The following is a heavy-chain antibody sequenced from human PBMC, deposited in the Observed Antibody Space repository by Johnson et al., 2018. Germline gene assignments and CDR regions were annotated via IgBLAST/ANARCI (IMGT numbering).Heavy chain of an antibody. J-gene: IGHJ1*01. D-gene: IGHD2-2*01. Sequence: EVRLVEAGGGLVQPGGSLRLSCAASGFTFNTYWMHWVRQVPGKGLVWVSRISGDGSMTTYADTVRDRFTISRDNAKNTGYLLMNSLRAEDTAVYYCARPSGSRGRFLEGSPSFQHWGQGTLVTVSS. CDR1: GFTFNTYW. CDR2: ISGDGSMT. V-gene: IGHV3-74*02. CDR3: ARPSGSRGRFLEGSPSFQH.